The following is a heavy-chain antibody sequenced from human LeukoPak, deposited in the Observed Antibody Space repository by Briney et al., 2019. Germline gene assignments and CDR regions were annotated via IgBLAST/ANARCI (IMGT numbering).Heavy chain of an antibody. Sequence: GGSLRLSCAASGFTFSDHFLDWVRQAPGKGLEWVGRCRNKANTYTTDYAASVKGRFTIPRDDSQNSLYLQMHSLQTDDTAVYYCARVSFDDDFRSGSYYFDYWGQGTLVTVSS. D-gene: IGHD3-3*01. V-gene: IGHV3-72*01. CDR1: GFTFSDHF. CDR3: ARVSFDDDFRSGSYYFDY. CDR2: CRNKANTYTT. J-gene: IGHJ4*02.